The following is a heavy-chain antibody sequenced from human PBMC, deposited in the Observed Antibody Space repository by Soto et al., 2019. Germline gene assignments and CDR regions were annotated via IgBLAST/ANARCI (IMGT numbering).Heavy chain of an antibody. CDR1: GFTFSSYW. CDR3: PRYRLGLPYYFDY. Sequence: EVQLVESGGGLVQPGGSLRLSCAASGFTFSSYWMSWVRQAPGKGLEWVANIKQDGSEKYYVDSVKGRFTISRDNAKNSLCLQMNSLRAEDTAVYYCPRYRLGLPYYFDYWGQGSLVSVSS. J-gene: IGHJ4*02. CDR2: IKQDGSEK. V-gene: IGHV3-7*05. D-gene: IGHD6-19*01.